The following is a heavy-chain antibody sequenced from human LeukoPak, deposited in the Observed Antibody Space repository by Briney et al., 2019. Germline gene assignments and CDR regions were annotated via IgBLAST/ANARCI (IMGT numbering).Heavy chain of an antibody. V-gene: IGHV4-4*07. J-gene: IGHJ4*02. CDR1: GGSISSYY. Sequence: SETLSLTCTVSGGSISSYYWSWIRQPAGKGLEWIGRIYTSGSTNYNPSLKSRVTMSVDTSKNQFSLKLSSVTAADPAVYYCASGGGGHYDNSGHYVHWGQGTLVTVAS. CDR2: IYTSGST. CDR3: ASGGGGHYDNSGHYVH. D-gene: IGHD3-22*01.